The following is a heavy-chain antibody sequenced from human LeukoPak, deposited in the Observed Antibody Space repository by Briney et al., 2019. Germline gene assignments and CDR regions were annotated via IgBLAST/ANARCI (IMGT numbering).Heavy chain of an antibody. Sequence: PSETLSLTCAVSGGSFSRPFWSWIRQTPGKGLEWIGEIDHSGRTDYNPSLEGRVTMSVDTSKNQFSLRLTSVTAADTAVYFCARAEWRINLARGVLGSLFDSWGQGTLVSVSS. CDR3: ARAEWRINLARGVLGSLFDS. J-gene: IGHJ5*01. CDR2: IDHSGRT. V-gene: IGHV4-34*01. D-gene: IGHD3-10*01. CDR1: GGSFSRPF.